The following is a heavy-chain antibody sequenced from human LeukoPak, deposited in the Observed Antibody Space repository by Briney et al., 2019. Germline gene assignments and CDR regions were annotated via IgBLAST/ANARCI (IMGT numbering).Heavy chain of an antibody. V-gene: IGHV4-61*01. Sequence: SETLSLTCTVSGDSLSIGSYYWSWIRQPPGKGLEWIGYIYYSGSTNYNPSLKSRVTISVDTSKNQFSLKLSSVTAADTAVYYCARASRVRGVPLDYWGQGTLVTVSS. CDR3: ARASRVRGVPLDY. J-gene: IGHJ4*02. D-gene: IGHD3-10*01. CDR2: IYYSGST. CDR1: GDSLSIGSYY.